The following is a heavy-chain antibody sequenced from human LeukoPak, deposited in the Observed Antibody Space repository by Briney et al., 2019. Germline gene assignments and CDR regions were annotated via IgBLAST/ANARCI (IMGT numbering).Heavy chain of an antibody. CDR2: VYYSGST. Sequence: SQTLSLTCTVSGGSISSGDYYWSWIRQPPGKGLEWIGYVYYSGSTYYNPSLKSRVTISVDTSKNQFSLRLSSVTAADTAVYYCARAGNGILTGYFQNWYFDLWGRGTLVTVSS. CDR1: GGSISSGDYY. V-gene: IGHV4-30-4*01. D-gene: IGHD3-9*01. J-gene: IGHJ2*01. CDR3: ARAGNGILTGYFQNWYFDL.